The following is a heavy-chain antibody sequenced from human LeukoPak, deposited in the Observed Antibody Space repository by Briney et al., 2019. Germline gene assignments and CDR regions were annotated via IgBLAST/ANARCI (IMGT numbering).Heavy chain of an antibody. D-gene: IGHD3-3*01. V-gene: IGHV5-51*01. Sequence: WQSRKISCTGSGFSFTTYWIVWVRQMPGKGLGWMGIIYPGDSNTRYSPAFQGQVTITADKSICTDYLQWSSLEASDTALYYCASLRSGYYSDYWGQGTLVTVSS. J-gene: IGHJ4*02. CDR2: IYPGDSNT. CDR1: GFSFTTYW. CDR3: ASLRSGYYSDY.